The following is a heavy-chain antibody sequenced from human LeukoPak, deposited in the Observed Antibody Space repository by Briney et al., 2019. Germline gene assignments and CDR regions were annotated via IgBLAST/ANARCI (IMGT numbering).Heavy chain of an antibody. Sequence: PGGSLRISCAVSGFSFGDDYMSWIRQAPGQGLEWVSYISNSGGYTNYADSVAGRFTISRDNAENSLYLQMNSLRAEDTAVYYCARSRGAGPGAYFDYWGQGTLVTVTS. CDR1: GFSFGDDY. CDR3: ARSRGAGPGAYFDY. V-gene: IGHV3-11*03. J-gene: IGHJ4*02. D-gene: IGHD6-19*01. CDR2: ISNSGGYT.